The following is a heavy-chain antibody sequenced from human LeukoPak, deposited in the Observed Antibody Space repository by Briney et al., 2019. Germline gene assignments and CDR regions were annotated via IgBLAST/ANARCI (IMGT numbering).Heavy chain of an antibody. CDR1: GGSISSSSYY. J-gene: IGHJ3*02. CDR2: IYYSGST. V-gene: IGHV4-39*02. D-gene: IGHD4-17*01. Sequence: SETLSLTCTVSGGSISSSSYYWGWIRQPPGKGLEWIGSIYYSGSTYYNPSLKSRVTISVDTSKNQFSLKLSSVTAADTAVYYCARDGAQTGYGDYPDAFDIWGQGTMVTVSS. CDR3: ARDGAQTGYGDYPDAFDI.